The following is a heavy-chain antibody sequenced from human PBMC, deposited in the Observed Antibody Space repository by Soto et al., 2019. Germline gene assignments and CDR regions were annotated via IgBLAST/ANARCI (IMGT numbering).Heavy chain of an antibody. J-gene: IGHJ4*02. CDR1: GVSISSSSYY. CDR3: ASNKRGMIVVVATYYFDY. V-gene: IGHV4-39*01. CDR2: IYYSGST. D-gene: IGHD3-22*01. Sequence: PSETLSLTCTVSGVSISSSSYYWGWIRQPPGKGLEWIGSIYYSGSTYYNPSLKSRVTISVDTSKNQFSLKLSSVTAADTAVYYCASNKRGMIVVVATYYFDYWGQGTLVTVSS.